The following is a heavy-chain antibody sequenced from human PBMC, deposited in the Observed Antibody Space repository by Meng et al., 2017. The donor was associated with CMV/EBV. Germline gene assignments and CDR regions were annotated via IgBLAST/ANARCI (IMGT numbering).Heavy chain of an antibody. CDR3: AREAIYSSSYFQH. J-gene: IGHJ1*01. CDR2: ISSSSSYI. V-gene: IGHV3-21*04. Sequence: GESLKISCAASGFTFSSYSMNWVRQAPGKGLEWVSSISSSSSYIYYADSVKGRFTISRDNAKNSLYLQMNSLRAEDTAVYYCAREAIYSSSYFQHWGQGTLVTVSS. CDR1: GFTFSSYS. D-gene: IGHD6-13*01.